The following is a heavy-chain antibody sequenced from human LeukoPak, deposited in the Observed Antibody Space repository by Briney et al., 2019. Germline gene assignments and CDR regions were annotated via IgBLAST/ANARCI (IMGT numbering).Heavy chain of an antibody. Sequence: SVKVSCKASGGTFSSYAISWVRQAPGQGLEWVGRIIPILGIANYAQKFQGRVTITADKSTSTAYMELSSLRSEDTAVYYCAREGTFYDFWSGPTDYWGQGTLVTVSS. V-gene: IGHV1-69*04. D-gene: IGHD3-3*01. CDR3: AREGTFYDFWSGPTDY. CDR1: GGTFSSYA. J-gene: IGHJ4*02. CDR2: IIPILGIA.